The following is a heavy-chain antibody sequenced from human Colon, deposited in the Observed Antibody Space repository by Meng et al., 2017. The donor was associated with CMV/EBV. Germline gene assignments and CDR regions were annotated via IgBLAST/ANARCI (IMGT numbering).Heavy chain of an antibody. CDR3: ARDLGGSHYFDY. D-gene: IGHD3-16*01. J-gene: IGHJ4*02. CDR1: GFTFSDYY. Sequence: GESLKISCAASGFTFSDYYMSWIRQAPGKGLEWVSYISSSGSTIYYADSVKGRFTISRDHAKNSLYLQMNSLRAEDTAVYYCARDLGGSHYFDYWGQGTLVTVSS. CDR2: ISSSGSTI. V-gene: IGHV3-11*01.